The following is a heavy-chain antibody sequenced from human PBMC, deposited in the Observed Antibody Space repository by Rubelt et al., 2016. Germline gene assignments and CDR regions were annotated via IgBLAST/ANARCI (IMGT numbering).Heavy chain of an antibody. CDR2: LYYRGST. V-gene: IGHV4-31*03. Sequence: QVQLQESGPGLVKPSQTLSLPCTVSGGSISSGGYYWSWIRQPPGKGLEWLGDLYYRGSTYYSPSLGSRLPVSVDPPKNQLSLKLGAVTAADTAVYYCARGAMVRGVDPWGQGTLVTVSS. CDR3: ARGAMVRGVDP. D-gene: IGHD3-10*01. CDR1: GGSISSGGYY. J-gene: IGHJ5*02.